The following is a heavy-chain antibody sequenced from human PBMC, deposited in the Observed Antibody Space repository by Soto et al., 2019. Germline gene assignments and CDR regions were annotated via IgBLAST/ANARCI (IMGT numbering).Heavy chain of an antibody. D-gene: IGHD5-18*01. CDR2: IYSGGST. CDR1: GFTVSSNY. CDR3: ARVSFSYGEDYYYGMDV. Sequence: SLRLSCAASGFTVSSNYMSWVRQAPGKGLEWVSVIYSGGSTYYADSVKGRFTISRDNSKNTLYLQMNSLRAEDTAVYYCARVSFSYGEDYYYGMDVWGQGTTVTVSS. J-gene: IGHJ6*02. V-gene: IGHV3-53*01.